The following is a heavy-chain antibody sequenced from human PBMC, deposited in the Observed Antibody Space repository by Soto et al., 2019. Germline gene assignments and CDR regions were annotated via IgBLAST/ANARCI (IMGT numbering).Heavy chain of an antibody. CDR2: IYYSGST. CDR3: ARQRTSVVTQAYFDS. J-gene: IGHJ4*02. D-gene: IGHD2-21*02. CDR1: GDSINNRSYY. Sequence: PSETLSLTCTVTGDSINNRSYYWGWIRQPPGKGLEWIGSIYYSGSTYNNPSLKSRVSMSVDTSENQFSLKLRSVTAADTALYYCARQRTSVVTQAYFDSWGQGSLVTVSS. V-gene: IGHV4-39*01.